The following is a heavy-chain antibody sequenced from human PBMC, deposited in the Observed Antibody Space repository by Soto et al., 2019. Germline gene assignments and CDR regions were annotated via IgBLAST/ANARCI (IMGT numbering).Heavy chain of an antibody. CDR2: VYYNGST. D-gene: IGHD6-13*01. CDR1: GGSVSSHLYY. J-gene: IGHJ4*02. Sequence: QVQLQESGPGLVKPSDTLSLTCSVSGGSVSSHLYYWGWIRQPPGNGLEWIANVYYNGSTNYNPSLKSRVTISLDTSKNQFSLKLSSVTAADTAVYYCARDSGAKLSSSWGQGTLVTVSS. CDR3: ARDSGAKLSSS. V-gene: IGHV4-61*01.